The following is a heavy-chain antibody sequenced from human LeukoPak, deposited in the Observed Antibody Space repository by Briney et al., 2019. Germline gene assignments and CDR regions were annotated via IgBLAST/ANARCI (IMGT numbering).Heavy chain of an antibody. CDR1: GFTFRSYS. CDR3: ARSFLSIAAAATDY. CDR2: ISSSSSYI. Sequence: GGSLRLSCAASGFTFRSYSMSWVRQAPGKGLEWVSSISSSSSYIYYADSVKGRFTISRDNAKNSLYLQMNSLRAEDTAVYYCARSFLSIAAAATDYWGQGTLVTASS. J-gene: IGHJ4*02. V-gene: IGHV3-21*01. D-gene: IGHD6-13*01.